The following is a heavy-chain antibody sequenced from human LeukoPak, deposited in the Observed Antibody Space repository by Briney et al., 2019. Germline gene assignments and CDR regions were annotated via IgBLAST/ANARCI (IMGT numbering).Heavy chain of an antibody. CDR2: IYYSGST. J-gene: IGHJ4*02. D-gene: IGHD3-10*01. V-gene: IGHV4-39*07. Sequence: SETLSLTCTVSGGSISSSSYYWGWIRQPPGKGLEWIGSIYYSGSTYYNPSLKSRVTISVDTSKNQFSLKLSSVTAADTAVYYCASGVSYYGSGSHNFDYWGQGTLVTVSS. CDR1: GGSISSSSYY. CDR3: ASGVSYYGSGSHNFDY.